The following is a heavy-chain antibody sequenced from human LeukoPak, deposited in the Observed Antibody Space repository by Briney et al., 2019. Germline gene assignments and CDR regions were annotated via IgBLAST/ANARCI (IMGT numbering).Heavy chain of an antibody. Sequence: PSETLSLTCAVSGGSISSSNWWSWVRQPPGKGLEWIGEIYHSGSTNYNPSLKSRVTISVDKSKNQFSLKLSSVTAADTAVYYCARDLVNYYDSSGPLFDIWGQGTMVTVSS. J-gene: IGHJ3*02. CDR3: ARDLVNYYDSSGPLFDI. CDR2: IYHSGST. CDR1: GGSISSSNW. D-gene: IGHD3-22*01. V-gene: IGHV4-4*02.